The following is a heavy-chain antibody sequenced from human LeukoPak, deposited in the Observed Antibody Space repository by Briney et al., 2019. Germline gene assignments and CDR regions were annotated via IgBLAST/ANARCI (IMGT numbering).Heavy chain of an antibody. CDR1: GGSISSGDYY. J-gene: IGHJ5*02. CDR3: ARAPLLHSFRETLGWFDP. Sequence: PSETLSLTCTVSGGSISSGDYYWSWIRQPPGKGLEWIGYIYYSGSTYYNPSLKSRVTISVDTSKNQFSLKLSSVTAADTAVYYCARAPLLHSFRETLGWFDPWGQGTLVTVSS. V-gene: IGHV4-30-4*01. D-gene: IGHD3-10*01. CDR2: IYYSGST.